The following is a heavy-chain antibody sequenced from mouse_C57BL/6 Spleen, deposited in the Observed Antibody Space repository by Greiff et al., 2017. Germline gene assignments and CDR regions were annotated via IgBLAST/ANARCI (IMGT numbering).Heavy chain of an antibody. J-gene: IGHJ3*01. Sequence: QVQLKQPGAELVKPGASVKLSCKASGYTFTSYWMHWVKQRPGQGLEWIGMIHPNSGSTNYNEKFKSKATLTVDKSSSTAYMQLSSLTSEDSAVYYCARPRIYDGYWFAYWGQGTLVTVSA. CDR2: IHPNSGST. CDR1: GYTFTSYW. V-gene: IGHV1-64*01. D-gene: IGHD2-3*01. CDR3: ARPRIYDGYWFAY.